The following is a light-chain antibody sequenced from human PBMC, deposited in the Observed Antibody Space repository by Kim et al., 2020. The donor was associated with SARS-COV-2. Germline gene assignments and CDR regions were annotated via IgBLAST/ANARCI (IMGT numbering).Light chain of an antibody. CDR3: QSYDTRLSGAV. CDR1: SSNSGSGYD. Sequence: RVTISCIGSSSNSGSGYDVHWYQQFPGTAPKLVIYGNNNRPSGVPDRFSGSKSGTSASLAITGLQAEDEADYYCQSYDTRLSGAVFGGGTQLTVL. V-gene: IGLV1-40*01. CDR2: GNN. J-gene: IGLJ3*02.